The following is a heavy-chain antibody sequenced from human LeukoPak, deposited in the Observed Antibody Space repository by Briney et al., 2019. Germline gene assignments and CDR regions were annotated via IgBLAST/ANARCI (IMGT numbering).Heavy chain of an antibody. CDR3: ARSSGWSVPVDY. V-gene: IGHV3-11*04. D-gene: IGHD6-19*01. CDR1: GFTFSDYY. Sequence: GGSLRLSCAASGFTFSDYYMTWIRQAPGKGLEWLSYISSSGFTIDYADSVKGRFTISRDNAKKSLDLQMNSLRAEDTAAYYCARSSGWSVPVDYWGQGTLVTVSS. CDR2: ISSSGFTI. J-gene: IGHJ4*02.